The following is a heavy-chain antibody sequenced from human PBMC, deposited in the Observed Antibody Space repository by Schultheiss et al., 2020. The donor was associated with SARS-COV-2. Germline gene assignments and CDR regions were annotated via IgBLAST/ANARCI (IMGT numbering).Heavy chain of an antibody. CDR3: ARRFDGDVPDY. CDR2: IYPGDSDT. J-gene: IGHJ4*02. V-gene: IGHV5-51*01. D-gene: IGHD4-17*01. CDR1: GYSFTSYW. Sequence: GESLKISCKGSGYSFTSYWIGWVRQMPGKGLEWMGIIYPGDSDTRYSPSFQGQVTISANKSISTACLQLSSLKASDTAMYYCARRFDGDVPDYWGQGTLVTVAS.